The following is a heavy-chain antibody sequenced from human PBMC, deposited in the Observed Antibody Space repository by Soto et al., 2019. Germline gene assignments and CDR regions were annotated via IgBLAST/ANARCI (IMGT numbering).Heavy chain of an antibody. CDR3: AKRSSSSTFDY. D-gene: IGHD6-6*01. V-gene: IGHV3-23*01. J-gene: IGHJ4*02. CDR2: ISGSDDST. CDR1: GFTFSSYA. Sequence: EVPLLESGGGLVQPGESLRLSCAASGFTFSSYAMSWVRQAPGKGLEWVSVISGSDDSTFYADSVKGRFTISRDNSKNTLYLEMNSLRAEDTAGYYCAKRSSSSTFDYWGQGTLVTVSS.